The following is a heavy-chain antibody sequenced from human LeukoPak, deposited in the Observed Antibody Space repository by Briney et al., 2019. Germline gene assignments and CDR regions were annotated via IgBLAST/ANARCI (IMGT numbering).Heavy chain of an antibody. Sequence: SVKVSCKASGGTFSSYAIIWVRQPPGQGLEWMGGSIPIYGTANYAQKFQGRVTITTDESTSTAHMELSSLRSENTAVYYCARVGRGFIAARGYYYYMDVWGKGTTVTVSS. CDR2: SIPIYGTA. J-gene: IGHJ6*03. V-gene: IGHV1-69*05. CDR3: ARVGRGFIAARGYYYYMDV. D-gene: IGHD6-6*01. CDR1: GGTFSSYA.